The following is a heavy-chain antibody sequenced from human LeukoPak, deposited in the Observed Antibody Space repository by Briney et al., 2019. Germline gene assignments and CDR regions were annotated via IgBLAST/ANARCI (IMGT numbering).Heavy chain of an antibody. D-gene: IGHD1-20*01. V-gene: IGHV3-9*01. Sequence: PGRSLRLSCAASGFTFDDYAMHWVRQAPGKGLEWVSGISWNSGSIGYADSVKGRFTISRDNAKNSLYLQMNSLRAEDTALYYCAKERGYNWNDGNWFDPWGQGTLVTVSS. J-gene: IGHJ5*02. CDR3: AKERGYNWNDGNWFDP. CDR2: ISWNSGSI. CDR1: GFTFDDYA.